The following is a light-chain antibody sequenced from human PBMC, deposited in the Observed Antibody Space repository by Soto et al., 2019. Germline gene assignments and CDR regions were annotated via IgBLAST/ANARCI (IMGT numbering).Light chain of an antibody. V-gene: IGLV2-14*01. CDR3: TSYTTMSILEV. CDR1: TNDVGGFDY. J-gene: IGLJ2*01. CDR2: EVS. Sequence: QSALTQPASVSGSPGQSITISCTGSTNDVGGFDYVSWYQQHPGKAPKLMIYEVSNRPSGVSNRFSGSKSGNTASLTISGLQAEDEAAYYCTSYTTMSILEVFGGGTKLTVL.